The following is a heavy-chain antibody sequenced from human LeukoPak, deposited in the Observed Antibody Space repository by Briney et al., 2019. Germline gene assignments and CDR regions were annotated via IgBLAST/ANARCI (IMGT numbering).Heavy chain of an antibody. J-gene: IGHJ3*02. D-gene: IGHD1-26*01. CDR2: ISGDGSII. V-gene: IGHV3-74*01. CDR1: RFTFSNSW. Sequence: HSGGSLRLSCAASRFTFSNSWMHWVRQGPGKGLVWVSRISGDGSIIRYADSVKGRFTISRDNAKNTLYLQMNSLRAEDTAVYYYARGGSPPEALGDTFDIWGQGTMVTVSS. CDR3: ARGGSPPEALGDTFDI.